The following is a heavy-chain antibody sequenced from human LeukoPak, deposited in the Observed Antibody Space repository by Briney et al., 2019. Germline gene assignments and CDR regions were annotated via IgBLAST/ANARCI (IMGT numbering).Heavy chain of an antibody. Sequence: GGSLRLSCAASGFTVSGNYMSWVRQAPGKGLECVSVIYSGGDTYYADSVKGRFTISRDKSKNTLYLQMNSLRAEDTAVYYCAKGSGYYSRDAFDIWGQGTMVTVSS. V-gene: IGHV3-53*01. J-gene: IGHJ3*02. CDR3: AKGSGYYSRDAFDI. D-gene: IGHD3-22*01. CDR1: GFTVSGNY. CDR2: IYSGGDT.